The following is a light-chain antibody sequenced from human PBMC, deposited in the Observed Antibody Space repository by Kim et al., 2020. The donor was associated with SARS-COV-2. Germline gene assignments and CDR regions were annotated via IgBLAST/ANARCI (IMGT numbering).Light chain of an antibody. CDR3: QHYSTLLSVT. V-gene: IGKV1-33*01. Sequence: GKRVTITCQASQDIGNYLNWFQQRLGKAPKLLIYDASNLESGVPSRFSGNGSGTDFTFAIHSLQPEDFATYYCQHYSTLLSVTFGGGTKVDIK. CDR1: QDIGNY. J-gene: IGKJ4*01. CDR2: DAS.